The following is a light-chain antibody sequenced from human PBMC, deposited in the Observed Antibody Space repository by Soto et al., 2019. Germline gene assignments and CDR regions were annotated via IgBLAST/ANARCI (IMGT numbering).Light chain of an antibody. CDR3: QQANSFPWT. Sequence: IRMTQSPSSRSASTGERVTITCRASQGINSWLAWYQQKPGKAPKLLIYAASNLQSGVPSRFSGSGSGTDFTLTISSLQPEDFATYYCQQANSFPWTFGQGTKVDIK. CDR2: AAS. J-gene: IGKJ1*01. V-gene: IGKV1-12*01. CDR1: QGINSW.